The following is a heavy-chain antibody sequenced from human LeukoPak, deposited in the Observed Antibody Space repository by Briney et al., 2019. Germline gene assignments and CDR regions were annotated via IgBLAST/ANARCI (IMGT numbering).Heavy chain of an antibody. CDR2: IYPDDYDT. J-gene: IGHJ4*02. V-gene: IGHV5-51*01. Sequence: GESLKISCKASGYSFSNYWIGWVRQMPGKGLEWMGIIYPDDYDTRYSPSFQGQVTISADKSINTAYLHWSSLQASDTAMYYCARRALGSCSGGNCYSDYWGQGTLVTVSS. CDR1: GYSFSNYW. D-gene: IGHD2-15*01. CDR3: ARRALGSCSGGNCYSDY.